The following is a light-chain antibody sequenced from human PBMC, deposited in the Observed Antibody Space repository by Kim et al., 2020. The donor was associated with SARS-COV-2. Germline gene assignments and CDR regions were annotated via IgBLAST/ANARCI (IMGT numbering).Light chain of an antibody. CDR1: QSLVYKNGNTY. CDR3: MKGTHWPYS. V-gene: IGKV2-30*01. J-gene: IGKJ2*03. CDR2: NVS. Sequence: DVVMTQSPLSLPVTLGQPASISCRSSQSLVYKNGNTYLHWFQQRPGQSPRRLIYNVSKRDSGVPDRFSGSGSGTDFTLKISRVEAEDVGVYYCMKGTHWPYSFGQGTKLEI.